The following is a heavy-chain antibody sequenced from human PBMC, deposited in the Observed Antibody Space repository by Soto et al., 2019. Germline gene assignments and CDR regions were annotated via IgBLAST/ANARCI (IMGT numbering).Heavy chain of an antibody. CDR3: ARGGDDCSTTRCYMIEY. D-gene: IGHD2-2*02. CDR2: INAGNGYT. Sequence: QVQLVQSGAEVKKPGASVMVSCQASRYTFTRYAMHWVRQAPGQRLEWMGWINAGNGYTKYSQKFQGRVTITRDTSASTAYMELSGLRSEDTAIYYCARGGDDCSTTRCYMIEYWGQGTLVTVSS. CDR1: RYTFTRYA. V-gene: IGHV1-3*01. J-gene: IGHJ4*02.